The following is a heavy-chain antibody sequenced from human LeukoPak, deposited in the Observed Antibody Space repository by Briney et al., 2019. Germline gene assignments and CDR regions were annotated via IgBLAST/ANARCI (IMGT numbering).Heavy chain of an antibody. D-gene: IGHD6-19*01. CDR2: ITHRGST. Sequence: SETLSLTCAAFGGSFTDYYWSWIRQPPGKGLEWIGEITHRGSTNYKSSLKSRVTISVDTSKNQFSLKLTSVTAADTAIYYCSRRGQWLGRWFDPWGQGTLVTASS. J-gene: IGHJ5*02. CDR1: GGSFTDYY. V-gene: IGHV4-34*01. CDR3: SRRGQWLGRWFDP.